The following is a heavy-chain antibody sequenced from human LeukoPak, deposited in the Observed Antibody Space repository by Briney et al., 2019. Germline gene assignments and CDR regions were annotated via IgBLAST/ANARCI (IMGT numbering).Heavy chain of an antibody. CDR1: GYSISSGYY. V-gene: IGHV4-4*07. CDR3: ARDRYTYYYGSGSYAPLDY. Sequence: SETLSLTCTVSGYSISSGYYWGWIRQPAGKGLEWIGRIYTSGSTNYNPSLKSRVTMSVDTSKNQFSLKLSSVTAADTAVYYCARDRYTYYYGSGSYAPLDYWGQGTLVTVSS. J-gene: IGHJ4*02. D-gene: IGHD3-10*01. CDR2: IYTSGST.